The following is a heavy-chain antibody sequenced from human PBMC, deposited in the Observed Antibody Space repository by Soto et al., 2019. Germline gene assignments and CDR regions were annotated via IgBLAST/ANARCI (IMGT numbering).Heavy chain of an antibody. D-gene: IGHD3-10*02. V-gene: IGHV4-59*01. Sequence: PSETLSLTCSVSGGSMSEYFWIWIRQSPGKGLEWIGYIYYLGSTDYNPSLKSRVTISVDTAKRPFSLRLTSVTAADTAGYYCARDGYDCSWSPYPAYWGPGTQVTVS. J-gene: IGHJ1*01. CDR3: ARDGYDCSWSPYPAY. CDR1: GGSMSEYF. CDR2: IYYLGST.